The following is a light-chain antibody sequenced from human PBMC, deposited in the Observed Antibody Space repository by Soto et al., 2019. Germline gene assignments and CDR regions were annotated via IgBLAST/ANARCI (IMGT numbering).Light chain of an antibody. CDR2: GAS. CDR1: QSVSSSY. Sequence: EIVLTQSPGTLSLSPGERATLSCRASQSVSSSYLGWYQQKPGQAPRLLIYGASSSATGIPDRFSGSGSGTDFTLTISRLEPEDFAVYYCQQYGSSFSFTFGPGTKVDIK. V-gene: IGKV3-20*01. CDR3: QQYGSSFSFT. J-gene: IGKJ3*01.